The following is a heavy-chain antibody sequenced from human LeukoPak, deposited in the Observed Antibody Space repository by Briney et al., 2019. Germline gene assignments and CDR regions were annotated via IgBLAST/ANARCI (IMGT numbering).Heavy chain of an antibody. CDR1: GGSISSYY. CDR2: IYYSGST. CDR3: ARSGSGNAFDI. D-gene: IGHD6-25*01. V-gene: IGHV4-59*12. J-gene: IGHJ3*02. Sequence: PSETLSLTCTVSGGSISSYYWSWIRRPPGKGLEGIGYIYYSGSTNYNPSVKSRVNISVDTSKNQFSLKLSSVTAADTAVYYCARSGSGNAFDIWGQGTMVTVSS.